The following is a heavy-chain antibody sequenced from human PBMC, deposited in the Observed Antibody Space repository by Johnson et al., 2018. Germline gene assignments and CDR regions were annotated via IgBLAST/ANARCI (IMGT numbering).Heavy chain of an antibody. D-gene: IGHD3-16*02. CDR1: GGTFKSYA. V-gene: IGHV1-69*01. Sequence: QVQLVESGAEVKKPGFSVKVSCKATGGTFKSYAITWLRQAPGQGLEWMGGIIPKFDTANYAQEFQDSVTITADESTGTAYMELSSLRSEDTAVYYCARGLSYKTDWGQGTLVTVSS. CDR2: IIPKFDTA. J-gene: IGHJ1*01. CDR3: ARGLSYKTD.